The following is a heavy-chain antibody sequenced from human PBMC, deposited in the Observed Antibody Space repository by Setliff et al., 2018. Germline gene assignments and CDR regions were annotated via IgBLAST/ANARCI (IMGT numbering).Heavy chain of an antibody. Sequence: PSETLSLTCAVYGGSFSGYYWSWIRQPPGKGLGWIGEINHSGSTNYNPSLKSRVTISIDTSKNQFSLKLSSVTAADTAVYYCASLGMTTMMDWYFDLWGRGTLVTVSS. CDR1: GGSFSGYY. CDR3: ASLGMTTMMDWYFDL. J-gene: IGHJ2*01. V-gene: IGHV4-34*01. CDR2: INHSGST. D-gene: IGHD4-4*01.